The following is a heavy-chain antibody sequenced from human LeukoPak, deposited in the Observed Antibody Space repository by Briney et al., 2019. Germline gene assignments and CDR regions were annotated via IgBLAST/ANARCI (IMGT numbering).Heavy chain of an antibody. V-gene: IGHV1-2*02. CDR2: INPNDGGT. CDR1: GYTFTGYY. J-gene: IGHJ5*02. D-gene: IGHD3-9*01. Sequence: ASVTVSCKASGYTFTGYYMHWVRQAPGQGLEWMGWINPNDGGTNYSQKFQGRVTMTTDTSTSTASIELSRLRSDDTAMYYCARDRNILTFDPWGLGTLVTVSS. CDR3: ARDRNILTFDP.